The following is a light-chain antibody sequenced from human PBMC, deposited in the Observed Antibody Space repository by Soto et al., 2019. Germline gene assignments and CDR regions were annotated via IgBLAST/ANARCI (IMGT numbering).Light chain of an antibody. CDR3: QQRSSWPFT. J-gene: IGKJ3*01. V-gene: IGKV3-11*01. Sequence: EVVLTQSPATLSLSPGEGATLSCRASQSIGNNLAWYQQKPGQAPRLLIYATSNRATGIPARFSGSGSGTDFTLTISSLEPEDFAVYYCQQRSSWPFTFGPGTKVDNK. CDR2: ATS. CDR1: QSIGNN.